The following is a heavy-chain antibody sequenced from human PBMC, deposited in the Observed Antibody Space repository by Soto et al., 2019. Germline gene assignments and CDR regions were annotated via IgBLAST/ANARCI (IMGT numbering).Heavy chain of an antibody. J-gene: IGHJ6*02. V-gene: IGHV1-69*01. CDR2: IIPIFGTA. CDR3: ARDPGVTTSEVRGGLDV. CDR1: GGPCSSYA. Sequence: QVQLVQSGAEVKKPGSSVKVSCKASGGPCSSYALSWLRQAPGQGLEWRGGIIPIFGTANYAQKFQGRVTITADESTSTAYIELSSLRSEDTAVSYCARDPGVTTSEVRGGLDVWGQGTTVTVSS. D-gene: IGHD4-17*01.